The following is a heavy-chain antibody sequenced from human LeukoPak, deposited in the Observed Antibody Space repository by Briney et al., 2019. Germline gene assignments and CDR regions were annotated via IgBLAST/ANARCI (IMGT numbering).Heavy chain of an antibody. V-gene: IGHV4-4*02. D-gene: IGHD3-22*01. CDR2: IYHSGST. CDR3: ARYRSSGYYSDYFDY. CDR1: GGSISSSNW. J-gene: IGHJ4*02. Sequence: SETLSLTCAVSGGSISSSNWWSWVRQPPGKGLEWIGSIYHSGSTYYNPSLKSRVTISVDTSKNQFSLKLSSVTAADTAVYYCARYRSSGYYSDYFDYWGQGTLVTVSS.